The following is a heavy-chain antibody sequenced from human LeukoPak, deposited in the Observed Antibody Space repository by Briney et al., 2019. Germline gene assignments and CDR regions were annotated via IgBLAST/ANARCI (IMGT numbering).Heavy chain of an antibody. CDR2: ISSSSSYL. J-gene: IGHJ4*02. CDR1: VLTFSSHS. CDR3: TRRRDGYLPHFDY. V-gene: IGHV3-21*01. Sequence: GWSLRLSRAPSVLTFSSHSMKLGREAPGKRVENGSAISSSSSYLYYADSVKGRFTIYKDNAKNSLYLQMNSLRAEDKAVYYFTRRRDGYLPHFDYWGQGTLVTVS. D-gene: IGHD5-24*01.